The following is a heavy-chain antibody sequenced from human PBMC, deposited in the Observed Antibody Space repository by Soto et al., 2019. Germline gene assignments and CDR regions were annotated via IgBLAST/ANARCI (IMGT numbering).Heavy chain of an antibody. CDR3: ARGVEGSGWPYYYSGMDV. CDR1: GYTFTGYY. CDR2: INPNSGGT. J-gene: IGHJ6*02. Sequence: ASVNVSCKASGYTFTGYYMHWVRQAPGQGLEWMGWINPNSGGTNYAQKFQGCVTMTRDTSISTAYMELSRLRSDDTAVYYCARGVEGSGWPYYYSGMDVWGQGTTVTVS. D-gene: IGHD6-19*01. V-gene: IGHV1-2*04.